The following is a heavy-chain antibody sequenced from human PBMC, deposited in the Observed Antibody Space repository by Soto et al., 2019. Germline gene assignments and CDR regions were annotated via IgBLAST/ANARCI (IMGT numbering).Heavy chain of an antibody. V-gene: IGHV3-23*01. CDR2: IIDSGGST. J-gene: IGHJ6*02. CDR1: GFTVSSCA. CDR3: AKGRSYYYYYGVDV. Sequence: LRLSCGASGFTVSSCAMGWVRQAPGKGLEWVSDIIDSGGSTYYADSVKGRFTISRDNSKSTLYLQMNSLRAEDTALYYCAKGRSYYYYYGVDVWGQGTTVTV.